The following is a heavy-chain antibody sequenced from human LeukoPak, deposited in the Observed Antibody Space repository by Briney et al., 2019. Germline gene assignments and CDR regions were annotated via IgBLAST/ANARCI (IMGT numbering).Heavy chain of an antibody. J-gene: IGHJ3*02. CDR1: GGSFSGYY. Sequence: SETLSLTCAVYGGSFSGYYWGWVRQPPGKGLEWVGSIYYSGSTYYNPSLKSRVTISVDTSKNQFSLKLSSVTAADTAVYYCARRVRYYDILTHAFDIWGQGTMVTVSS. CDR3: ARRVRYYDILTHAFDI. CDR2: IYYSGST. V-gene: IGHV4-39*01. D-gene: IGHD3-9*01.